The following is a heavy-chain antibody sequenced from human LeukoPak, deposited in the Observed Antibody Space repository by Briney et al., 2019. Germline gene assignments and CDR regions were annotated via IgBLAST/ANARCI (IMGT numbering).Heavy chain of an antibody. CDR1: GFTFSSYA. J-gene: IGHJ4*02. CDR3: ARARYSSGSYYFDY. CDR2: ISYDGSNK. D-gene: IGHD6-19*01. Sequence: GRSLRLSCAASGFTFSSYAMHWVRQAPGKGLEWVAVISYDGSNKYYADSVKGRFTISRDNSKNTLYLQMNSLRAEDTAVYYCARARYSSGSYYFDYWGQGTLVTVSS. V-gene: IGHV3-30*04.